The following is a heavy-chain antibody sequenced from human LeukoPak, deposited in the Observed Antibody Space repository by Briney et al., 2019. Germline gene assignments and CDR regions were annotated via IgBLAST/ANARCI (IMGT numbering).Heavy chain of an antibody. D-gene: IGHD4-17*01. CDR2: ISAYNGNT. Sequence: ASVKVSFKASGYTFTSYGISWVRQAPGQGLEWMGWISAYNGNTNYAQKLQGRVTMTTDTSTSTAYMELRSLRSDDTAVYYCARYEVGENWFDPWGQGTLVTVSS. J-gene: IGHJ5*02. CDR1: GYTFTSYG. CDR3: ARYEVGENWFDP. V-gene: IGHV1-18*01.